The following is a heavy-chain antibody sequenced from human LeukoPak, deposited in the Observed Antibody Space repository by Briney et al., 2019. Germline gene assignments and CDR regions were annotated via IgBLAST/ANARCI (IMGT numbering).Heavy chain of an antibody. D-gene: IGHD2-2*01. CDR3: ARDWVVVVPAATGSEYYYYGMDV. V-gene: IGHV4-59*12. CDR2: IYYSGST. J-gene: IGHJ6*02. CDR1: GGSISSYY. Sequence: SETLSLTCTVSGGSISSYYWSWIRQPPGKGLEWIGYIYYSGSTNYNPSLKSRVTISVDTSKNQFSLKLSSVTAADTAVYYCARDWVVVVPAATGSEYYYYGMDVWGQGTTVTVSS.